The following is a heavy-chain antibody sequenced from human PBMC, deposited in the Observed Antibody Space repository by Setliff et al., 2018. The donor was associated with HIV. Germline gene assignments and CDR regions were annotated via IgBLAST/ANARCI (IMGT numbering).Heavy chain of an antibody. Sequence: PGGSLRLSCAASGFTFSTNWMSWVRQAPGKGLEWVANIKPDGSEKYYAAPVKGRFTISRDDSTNTLYLQMNSLKTEDTAVYYCTTDLGGSYHGWNYWGQGTLVTVSS. D-gene: IGHD1-26*01. CDR2: IKPDGSEK. J-gene: IGHJ4*02. CDR3: TTDLGGSYHGWNY. V-gene: IGHV3-15*01. CDR1: GFTFSTNW.